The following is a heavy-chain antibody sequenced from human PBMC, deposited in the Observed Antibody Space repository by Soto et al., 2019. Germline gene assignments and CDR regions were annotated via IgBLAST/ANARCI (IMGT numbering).Heavy chain of an antibody. D-gene: IGHD2-15*01. CDR2: IYYSGST. Sequence: SETLSLTCTVSGGSISSGGYYWSWIRQHPGKGLEWIGYIYYSGSTYYNPSLKSRATISVDTSKNQFSLKLSSVTAADTAVYYCARWEVVAATFDYWGQGTLVTVSS. J-gene: IGHJ4*02. V-gene: IGHV4-31*03. CDR3: ARWEVVAATFDY. CDR1: GGSISSGGYY.